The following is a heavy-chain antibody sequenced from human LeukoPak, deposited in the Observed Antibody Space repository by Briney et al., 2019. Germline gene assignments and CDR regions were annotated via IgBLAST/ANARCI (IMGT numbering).Heavy chain of an antibody. CDR2: IFYSGSA. Sequence: SETLSLTCTVSGGSIDDFYWTWIRQPPGKGLEWIGYIFYSGSANSNPSLESRVTISVDTSKNQFSLKLSSVTAADTAAYYCARLRSGSTPPPPHYYYGLDVWGQGTTVIVSS. J-gene: IGHJ6*02. CDR1: GGSIDDFY. CDR3: ARLRSGSTPPPPHYYYGLDV. V-gene: IGHV4-59*01. D-gene: IGHD1-26*01.